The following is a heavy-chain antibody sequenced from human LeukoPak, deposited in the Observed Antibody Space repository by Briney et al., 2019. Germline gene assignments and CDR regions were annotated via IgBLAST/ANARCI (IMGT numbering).Heavy chain of an antibody. CDR1: GFTFSSYA. D-gene: IGHD1-26*01. V-gene: IGHV3-23*01. CDR3: ARDNEQWELLYYFDY. CDR2: ISGSGGST. J-gene: IGHJ4*02. Sequence: GGSLRLSCAASGFTFSSYAMSWVRQAPGKGLEWVSAISGSGGSTYYADSVKGRFTISRDNSKNTLYLQMNSLRAEDTAVYYCARDNEQWELLYYFDYWGQGTLVTVSS.